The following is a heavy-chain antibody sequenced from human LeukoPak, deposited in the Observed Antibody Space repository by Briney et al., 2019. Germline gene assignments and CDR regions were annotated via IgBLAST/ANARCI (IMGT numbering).Heavy chain of an antibody. Sequence: KPSETLSLTCAVYGGSFSGYYWSWIRQPPGKGLEWIGEINHSGSTNYNPSLKSRVTISVDTSKNQFSLKLSSVTAADTAVYYCARSDGHSGHYYDSSGYYSYWGQGTLVTVSS. CDR3: ARSDGHSGHYYDSSGYYSY. J-gene: IGHJ4*02. V-gene: IGHV4-34*01. CDR2: INHSGST. D-gene: IGHD3-22*01. CDR1: GGSFSGYY.